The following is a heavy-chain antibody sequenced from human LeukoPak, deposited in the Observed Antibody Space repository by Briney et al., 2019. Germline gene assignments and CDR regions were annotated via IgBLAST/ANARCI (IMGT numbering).Heavy chain of an antibody. CDR2: IYYSGST. V-gene: IGHV4-39*01. J-gene: IGHJ4*02. CDR1: GGSISSSSYY. CDR3: ARRQASYGSGSYGHDY. Sequence: SETLSLTCTVSGGSISSSSYYWGWIRQPPGKGLEWIGSIYYSGSTHYNPSLKSRVTISVDTSKNQFSLKLSSVTAADTAVYYCARRQASYGSGSYGHDYWGQGTLVTVSS. D-gene: IGHD3-10*01.